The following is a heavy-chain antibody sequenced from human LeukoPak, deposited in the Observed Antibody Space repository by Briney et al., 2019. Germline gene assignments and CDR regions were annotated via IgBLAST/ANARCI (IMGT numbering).Heavy chain of an antibody. CDR2: INPSGGST. Sequence: GASVTVSCTASGYTFTSYYMHWVRQAPGQGLEWMGIINPSGGSTSYAQKFQGRVTMTRDTSTSTVYMELSSLRSEDTAVYYCLCRGDRHDYWGQGTLVTVSS. J-gene: IGHJ4*02. CDR1: GYTFTSYY. D-gene: IGHD4-17*01. CDR3: LCRGDRHDY. V-gene: IGHV1-46*01.